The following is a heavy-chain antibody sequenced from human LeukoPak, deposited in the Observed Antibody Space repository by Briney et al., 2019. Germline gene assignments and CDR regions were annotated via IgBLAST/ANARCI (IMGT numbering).Heavy chain of an antibody. D-gene: IGHD4-17*01. CDR1: GGSFSSDSYF. CDR2: VHNSGST. J-gene: IGHJ5*02. CDR3: ARTNYGDYNWFDP. V-gene: IGHV4-61*01. Sequence: SETLSLTCTVSGGSFSSDSYFWTWIRQPPGQGLEWIGYVHNSGSTKYNASLKSRLTISVDTSKNQFSLEVTSVTAADTAVYYCARTNYGDYNWFDPWGQGTLVTVSS.